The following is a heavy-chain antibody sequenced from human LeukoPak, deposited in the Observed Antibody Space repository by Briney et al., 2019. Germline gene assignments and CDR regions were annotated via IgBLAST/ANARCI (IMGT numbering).Heavy chain of an antibody. CDR3: ARGCSSTSCYWNYYYYGMAV. CDR1: GYTFTSYG. V-gene: IGHV1-18*04. Sequence: ASVKVSCKASGYTFTSYGISWVRQAPGQGLEWMGWISAYNGNTNYAQKLQGRVTMTTDTSTSTAYMELRSLRSDDTAVYYCARGCSSTSCYWNYYYYGMAVWGKGTTLTVSS. J-gene: IGHJ6*04. D-gene: IGHD2-2*01. CDR2: ISAYNGNT.